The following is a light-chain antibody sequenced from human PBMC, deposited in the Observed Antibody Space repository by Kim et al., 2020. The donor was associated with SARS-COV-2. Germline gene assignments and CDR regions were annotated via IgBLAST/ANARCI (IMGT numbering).Light chain of an antibody. CDR3: LQDYNYPYT. J-gene: IGKJ2*01. Sequence: SAAVGDRVTITCRASQGIRNDLGWYQQKPGKAPKLLIYAASSLQSGVPSRFSGSGSGTDFTLTISSLQPEDFATYYCLQDYNYPYTFGQGTKLEIK. CDR1: QGIRND. CDR2: AAS. V-gene: IGKV1-6*01.